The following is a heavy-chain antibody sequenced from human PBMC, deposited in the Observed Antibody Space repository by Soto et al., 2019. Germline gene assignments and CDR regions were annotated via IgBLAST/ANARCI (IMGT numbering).Heavy chain of an antibody. D-gene: IGHD3-10*01. CDR1: GFTFSSYA. CDR2: ISYDGSNK. J-gene: IGHJ6*02. Sequence: PGGSLRLSCAASGFTFSSYAMHWVRQAPGKGLEWVAVISYDGSNKYYADSVKGRFTISRDNSKNTLCLQMNSLRAEDTAVYYCARWGGGTVQYYYYGMDVWGQGTTVTVSS. V-gene: IGHV3-30-3*01. CDR3: ARWGGGTVQYYYYGMDV.